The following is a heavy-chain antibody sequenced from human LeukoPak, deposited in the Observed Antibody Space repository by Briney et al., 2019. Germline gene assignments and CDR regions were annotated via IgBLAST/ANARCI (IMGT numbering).Heavy chain of an antibody. CDR1: GGSINSGSFY. CDR3: ARHKGFGVSNYYGMDV. D-gene: IGHD3-16*01. V-gene: IGHV4-39*01. Sequence: SSETLSLTCTASGGSINSGSFYWDWIRQPPGKGLEWIGSIYYTGTTYYTPSLKSRVTISVDTSKNQFSLKLNSVTAADTAVYFCARHKGFGVSNYYGMDVWGQGTTVTVSS. J-gene: IGHJ6*02. CDR2: IYYTGTT.